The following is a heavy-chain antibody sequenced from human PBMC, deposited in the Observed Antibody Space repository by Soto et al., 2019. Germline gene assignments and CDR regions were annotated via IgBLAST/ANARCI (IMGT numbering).Heavy chain of an antibody. CDR2: IYYSGST. CDR1: GGSISSGGYY. CDR3: ARVIDTVATGGNAFDI. Sequence: QVQLQESGPGLVKPSQTLSLTCTVSGGSISSGGYYWSWIRQHPGKGLEWIGYIYYSGSTYYNPSRXSXVXIPXHTSKHQFSLKLSSVTAADTAVYYCARVIDTVATGGNAFDIWGQGTMVTVSS. J-gene: IGHJ3*02. D-gene: IGHD5-12*01. V-gene: IGHV4-31*03.